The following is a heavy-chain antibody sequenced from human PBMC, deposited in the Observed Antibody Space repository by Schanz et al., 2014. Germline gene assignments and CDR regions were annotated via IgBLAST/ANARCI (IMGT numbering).Heavy chain of an antibody. Sequence: VQLVQSGGGVVQPGGSLRLSCAASTFTFDHYAMTWVRQAPGKGLEYVSAISHDGYSTYYADSVKGRYTISRDNSKNTLYLQMSSVTAEDTAVYFCARDNRYYLFDYWGQGALVTVSS. D-gene: IGHD3-16*02. V-gene: IGHV3-64D*06. CDR3: ARDNRYYLFDY. CDR1: TFTFDHYA. CDR2: ISHDGYST. J-gene: IGHJ4*02.